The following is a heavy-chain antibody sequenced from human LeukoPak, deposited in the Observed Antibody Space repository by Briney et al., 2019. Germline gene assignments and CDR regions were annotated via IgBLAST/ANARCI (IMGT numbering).Heavy chain of an antibody. V-gene: IGHV4-59*01. CDR3: ARMIAVDGVYFDY. Sequence: SETLSLTCSVSGGSISTDYWSWIRQPPGKGLEWIGYIHYSGSTNYNPSLKSRATISKDTSKNQLSLRLSSVIAADTAVYYCARMIAVDGVYFDYWGQGTLVTVSS. CDR1: GGSISTDY. D-gene: IGHD6-19*01. J-gene: IGHJ4*02. CDR2: IHYSGST.